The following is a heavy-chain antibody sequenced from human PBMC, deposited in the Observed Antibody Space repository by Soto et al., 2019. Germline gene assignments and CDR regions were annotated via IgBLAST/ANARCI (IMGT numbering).Heavy chain of an antibody. Sequence: LRLSCAASGFTFSGSAMHWVRQASVKGLEWVGRIRSKANSYATAYAASVKGRFTISRDDSKNTAYLQMNSLKTEDTAVYYCTRPRLERSSSTTRNYYYGMDVWGQGTKVTVSS. D-gene: IGHD6-13*01. V-gene: IGHV3-73*01. CDR2: IRSKANSYAT. CDR3: TRPRLERSSSTTRNYYYGMDV. J-gene: IGHJ6*02. CDR1: GFTFSGSA.